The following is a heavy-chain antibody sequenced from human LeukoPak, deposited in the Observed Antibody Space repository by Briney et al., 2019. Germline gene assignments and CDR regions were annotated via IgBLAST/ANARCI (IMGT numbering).Heavy chain of an antibody. CDR1: GVSISSTSNQ. V-gene: IGHV4-39*07. J-gene: IGHJ6*03. Sequence: SETLSLTCTVSGVSISSTSNQWGWIRQPPGRGLEWIGSIYYSGNTHYNPSLKSRVTISVDTSKNQFSLRLRSVTAADTAVYYCARAINGVIILYYFYYMDVWGKGTTVTVSS. CDR2: IYYSGNT. CDR3: ARAINGVIILYYFYYMDV. D-gene: IGHD3-10*01.